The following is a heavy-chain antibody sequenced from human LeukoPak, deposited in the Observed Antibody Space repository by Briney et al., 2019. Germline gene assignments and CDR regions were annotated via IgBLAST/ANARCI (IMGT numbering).Heavy chain of an antibody. CDR1: GYSFTSYW. D-gene: IGHD2-15*01. J-gene: IGHJ6*02. CDR2: IYPGDSDT. V-gene: IGHV5-51*01. Sequence: NRGESLKISCKGSGYSFTSYWIGWVRQMPGKGLEWMGSIYPGDSDTRYSPSFQGQVTISADKSISTAYLQWSSLKASDTAMFYCARQSGYCSGGSCYSYYYGMDVWGQGTTVTVSS. CDR3: ARQSGYCSGGSCYSYYYGMDV.